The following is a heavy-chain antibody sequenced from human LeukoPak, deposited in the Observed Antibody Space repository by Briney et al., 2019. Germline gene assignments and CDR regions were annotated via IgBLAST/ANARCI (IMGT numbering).Heavy chain of an antibody. J-gene: IGHJ4*02. CDR2: ISGSGGST. V-gene: IGHV3-23*01. CDR1: GFTFSSYA. D-gene: IGHD2-2*01. CDR3: AKGGHGSSTSSLDFDY. Sequence: GGSLRLSCAASGFTFSSYAMSWVRQAPGKGLEWVSAISGSGGSTYYADSVKGRFTISRDNSKNTLYLQMNSLRAEDTAVYYCAKGGHGSSTSSLDFDYWGQGTLVTVSS.